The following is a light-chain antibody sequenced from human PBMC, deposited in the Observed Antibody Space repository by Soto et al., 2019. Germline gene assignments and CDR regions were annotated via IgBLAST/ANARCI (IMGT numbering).Light chain of an antibody. CDR3: QQYSSSPRT. J-gene: IGKJ2*01. Sequence: DIVMTQSPDSLAVSLGERATINCKSSQSVLYSSNNKNYLAWFQQQPGQPPKLLIYWASTRESGVPDRFSGSGSGTDFTLTITSLQAEDVAVYYCQQYSSSPRTFGQGTKLEIK. V-gene: IGKV4-1*01. CDR2: WAS. CDR1: QSVLYSSNNKNY.